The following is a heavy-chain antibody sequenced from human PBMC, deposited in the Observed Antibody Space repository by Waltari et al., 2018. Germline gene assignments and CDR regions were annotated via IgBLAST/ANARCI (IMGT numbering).Heavy chain of an antibody. D-gene: IGHD1-20*01. CDR3: ARDLNWNGRVFDY. CDR2: ISSSSSYT. Sequence: QVQLVESGGGLVKPGGSLRLSCAASGFTFSDYYMSWIRQAPGKGLGWVSYISSSSSYTNYADSVKGRCTISRDNAKNSLYLQMNSLRAEDTAVYYCARDLNWNGRVFDYWGQGTLVTVSS. V-gene: IGHV3-11*06. J-gene: IGHJ4*02. CDR1: GFTFSDYY.